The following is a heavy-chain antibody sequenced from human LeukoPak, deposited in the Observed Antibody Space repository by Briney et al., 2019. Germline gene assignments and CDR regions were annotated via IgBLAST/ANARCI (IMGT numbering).Heavy chain of an antibody. CDR3: ATSSRVEFGAFNI. V-gene: IGHV4-4*07. Sequence: SETLSLTCTVSGGSISSYYWSWIRQPAGKGLEWIGRIYTSGSTSGSTTCNPSLKSRVTISVDTSKNQFSLRLSSVTAADTAVYYCATSSRVEFGAFNIWGQGTMVTVSS. D-gene: IGHD3-10*01. CDR1: GGSISSYY. CDR2: IYTSGSTSGST. J-gene: IGHJ3*02.